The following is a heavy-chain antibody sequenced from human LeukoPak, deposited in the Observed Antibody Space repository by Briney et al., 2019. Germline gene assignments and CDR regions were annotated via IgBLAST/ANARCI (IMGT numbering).Heavy chain of an antibody. J-gene: IGHJ4*02. V-gene: IGHV4-59*11. CDR2: IYCSGST. Sequence: KTSETLSLTCTVSGGSISSHYWSWIRQPPGKGLEWIGYIYCSGSTNYNPSLKSRVTISVDTSKNQFSLKLSSVTAADTAVYYCARGVDSGLLGYWGQGTLVTVSS. CDR1: GGSISSHY. D-gene: IGHD3-10*01. CDR3: ARGVDSGLLGY.